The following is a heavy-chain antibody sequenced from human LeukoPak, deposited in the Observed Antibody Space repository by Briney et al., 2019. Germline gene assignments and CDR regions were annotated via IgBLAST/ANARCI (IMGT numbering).Heavy chain of an antibody. V-gene: IGHV4-59*01. CDR3: ARGGRDWFDP. CDR2: IYYSGST. CDR1: GGSISSYY. Sequence: KPSETLSLTCTVSGGSISSYYWSWIRQPPGKGLEWIGYIYYSGSTNYNPSLKGRVTISVDTSKNQFSQKLTSVTAADTAVYYCARGGRDWFDPWGQGTLVTVSS. D-gene: IGHD3-10*01. J-gene: IGHJ5*02.